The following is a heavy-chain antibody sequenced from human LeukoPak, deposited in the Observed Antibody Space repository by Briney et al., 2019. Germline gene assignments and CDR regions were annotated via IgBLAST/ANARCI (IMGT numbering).Heavy chain of an antibody. CDR2: ISSSSSTI. CDR1: GFTFSSYG. D-gene: IGHD3-9*01. J-gene: IGHJ4*02. Sequence: GGSLRLSCAASGFTFSSYGMNWVRQAPGKGLEWVSYISSSSSTIYYADSVKGRFTISRDNAKNSLYLQMNSLRAEDTAVYYCARDTYYDILTGYHPFDYWGQGTLVTVSS. V-gene: IGHV3-48*01. CDR3: ARDTYYDILTGYHPFDY.